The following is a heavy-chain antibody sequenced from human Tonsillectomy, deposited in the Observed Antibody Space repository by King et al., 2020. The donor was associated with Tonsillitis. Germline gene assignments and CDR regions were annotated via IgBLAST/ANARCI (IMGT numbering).Heavy chain of an antibody. V-gene: IGHV4-39*01. J-gene: IGHJ4*02. CDR1: GGSISSSSYY. D-gene: IGHD3-22*01. CDR3: ARVHDSSGWAYFDY. Sequence: QLQESGPGLVKPSETLSLTCTVSGGSISSSSYYWGWIRQPPGKGLEWIGSIYYSGSTYYNPSLKSRVTISVDTPKNQFSLKLNAVTAADSAVYYCARVHDSSGWAYFDYWGQGTLVTVSS. CDR2: IYYSGST.